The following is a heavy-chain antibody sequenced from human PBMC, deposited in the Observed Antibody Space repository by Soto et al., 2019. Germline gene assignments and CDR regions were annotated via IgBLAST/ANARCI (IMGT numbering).Heavy chain of an antibody. V-gene: IGHV5-51*01. D-gene: IGHD3-3*01. J-gene: IGHJ4*02. Sequence: GESLKISCKGSGYNFAGYWIAWVRQMPGKGLELMGIIYPSDSDTRYRPSFQGQVTISADKSISSAYLQWSSLRASDAAMYYCARGGVSTRTFDSWGQGTPVTVSS. CDR1: GYNFAGYW. CDR2: IYPSDSDT. CDR3: ARGGVSTRTFDS.